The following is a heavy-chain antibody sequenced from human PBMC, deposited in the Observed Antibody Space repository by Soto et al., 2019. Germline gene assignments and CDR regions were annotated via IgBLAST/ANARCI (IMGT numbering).Heavy chain of an antibody. CDR3: ARVVDYDFWSGYYKGWFDP. J-gene: IGHJ5*02. CDR2: IYYSGST. V-gene: IGHV4-59*01. D-gene: IGHD3-3*01. CDR1: GGSISSYY. Sequence: SETLSLTCTVSGGSISSYYWSWIRQPPGKGLEWIGYIYYSGSTNYNPSLKSRVTISVDTSKNQFSLKLSSMTAADTAVYYCARVVDYDFWSGYYKGWFDPWGQGTLVTVSS.